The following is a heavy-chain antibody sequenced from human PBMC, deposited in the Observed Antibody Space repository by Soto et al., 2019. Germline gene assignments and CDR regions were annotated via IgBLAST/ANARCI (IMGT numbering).Heavy chain of an antibody. CDR2: INPSGGST. J-gene: IGHJ6*02. Sequence: ASVKVSCKASGYTFTSYYMHWVRQAPGQGLEWMGIINPSGGSTSYAQKFQGRVTMTRDTSTSTVYMELSSLRSEDTAVYFFARAMVRGADYYYYGMDVWGQGTTVTVSS. CDR1: GYTFTSYY. V-gene: IGHV1-46*01. CDR3: ARAMVRGADYYYYGMDV. D-gene: IGHD3-10*01.